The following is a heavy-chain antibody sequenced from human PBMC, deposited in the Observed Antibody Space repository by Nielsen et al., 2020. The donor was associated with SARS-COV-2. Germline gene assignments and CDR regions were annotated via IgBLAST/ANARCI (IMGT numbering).Heavy chain of an antibody. CDR3: ARDLWFGELFDY. J-gene: IGHJ4*02. Sequence: GESLKISCVASGFTFRNAWMTWVRQAPGKGLEWVSVIYSGGSTYYADSVKGRFTISRDNSKNTLYLQMNSLRAEDTAVYYCARDLWFGELFDYWGQGTLVTVSS. CDR1: GFTFRNAW. V-gene: IGHV3-66*01. D-gene: IGHD3-10*01. CDR2: IYSGGST.